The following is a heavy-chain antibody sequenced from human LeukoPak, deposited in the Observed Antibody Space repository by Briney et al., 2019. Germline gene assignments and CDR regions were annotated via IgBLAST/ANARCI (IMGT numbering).Heavy chain of an antibody. Sequence: GASVKVSCKASGYTFTSYGISWVRQAPGQGLAWMGWISAYNGNTNYAQKLQGRVTMTTDTSTSTAYMELRSLRSDDTAVYYCARDYGSSSWLPWAYYGMDVWGQGTTVTVSS. CDR2: ISAYNGNT. CDR3: ARDYGSSSWLPWAYYGMDV. D-gene: IGHD6-13*01. CDR1: GYTFTSYG. V-gene: IGHV1-18*01. J-gene: IGHJ6*02.